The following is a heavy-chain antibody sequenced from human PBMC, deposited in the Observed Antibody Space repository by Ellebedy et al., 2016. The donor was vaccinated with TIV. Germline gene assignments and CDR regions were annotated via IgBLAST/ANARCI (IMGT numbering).Heavy chain of an antibody. J-gene: IGHJ2*01. CDR1: GFTFSSYA. V-gene: IGHV3-23*01. CDR2: IRGSGGST. CDR3: ARDPGTAGRDWYFDL. Sequence: GESLKISCAASGFTFSSYAMSWVRPAPGKGLAWVPAIRGSGGSTYYADPVKGRFTISRDNAKNTLYLQMNSLRAEDTAVYYCARDPGTAGRDWYFDLWGRGTLVTVSS. D-gene: IGHD6-13*01.